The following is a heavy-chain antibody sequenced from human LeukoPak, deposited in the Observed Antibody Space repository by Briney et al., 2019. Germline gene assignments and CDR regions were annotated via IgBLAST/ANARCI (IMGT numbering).Heavy chain of an antibody. Sequence: GGSLRLSCAASGFTFSSYAMRWVRQAPGKGLEYVSAISSNGGSTYYANSVKGRFTISRDNSKNTLYLQMGSLRAEDMAVYYCARGAQWLVPYYFDYWGQGTLVTVSS. CDR2: ISSNGGST. CDR3: ARGAQWLVPYYFDY. V-gene: IGHV3-64*01. J-gene: IGHJ4*02. CDR1: GFTFSSYA. D-gene: IGHD6-19*01.